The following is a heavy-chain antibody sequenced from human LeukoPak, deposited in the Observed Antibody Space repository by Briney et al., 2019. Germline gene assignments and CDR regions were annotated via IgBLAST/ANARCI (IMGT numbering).Heavy chain of an antibody. Sequence: ASVKVSCKASGYTFTGYYMHWVRQAPGQGLEWMGWINPNSGGTNYAQKFQGRVTMTRDTSISTAYVELSRLRSDDTAVYYCARPLTTVTSGIFGMDVWGQGTTVTVSS. CDR3: ARPLTTVTSGIFGMDV. J-gene: IGHJ6*02. CDR2: INPNSGGT. D-gene: IGHD4-17*01. CDR1: GYTFTGYY. V-gene: IGHV1-2*02.